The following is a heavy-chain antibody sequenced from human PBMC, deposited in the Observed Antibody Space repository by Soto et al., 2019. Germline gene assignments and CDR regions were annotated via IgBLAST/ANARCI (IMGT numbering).Heavy chain of an antibody. D-gene: IGHD3-3*02. Sequence: SETLSLTCTVSGDSIISSDFYWGWVRQPPGKGLEWIGSFFYLGSSYYNPSLKSRVTMSVDTSKNQFSLRLRSVTAADTALYFCARHSLALRKNNWFDPWGQGIMVT. CDR1: GDSIISSDFY. V-gene: IGHV4-39*01. CDR3: ARHSLALRKNNWFDP. CDR2: FFYLGSS. J-gene: IGHJ5*02.